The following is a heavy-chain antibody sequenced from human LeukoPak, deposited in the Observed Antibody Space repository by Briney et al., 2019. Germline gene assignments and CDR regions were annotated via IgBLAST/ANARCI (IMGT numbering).Heavy chain of an antibody. CDR1: DDSFSSHY. Sequence: PSETLSLTCAVSDDSFSSHYWTWIRQPPGKGLEWIGRIYTSGSTNYNPSLKSRVTMSVDTSKNQFSLKLSSVTAADTAVYYCAREVYYYDSSGLNWFDPWGQGTLVTVSS. CDR3: AREVYYYDSSGLNWFDP. V-gene: IGHV4-4*07. J-gene: IGHJ5*02. D-gene: IGHD3-22*01. CDR2: IYTSGST.